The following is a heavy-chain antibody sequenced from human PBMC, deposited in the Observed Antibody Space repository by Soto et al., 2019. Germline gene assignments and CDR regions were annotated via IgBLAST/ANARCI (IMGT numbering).Heavy chain of an antibody. D-gene: IGHD3-3*01. J-gene: IGHJ4*02. CDR3: AKEYYDFWRGSYYFDL. Sequence: GGSLRLSCVGTGFTFSSYALSWVRQAPGKGLEWVSGIIAGGTRYYADSVKGRFTISRDNSKNTLFLQMNGLRAEDTALYYCAKEYYDFWRGSYYFDLWGQGTLVTVSS. CDR2: IIAGGTR. CDR1: GFTFSSYA. V-gene: IGHV3-23*01.